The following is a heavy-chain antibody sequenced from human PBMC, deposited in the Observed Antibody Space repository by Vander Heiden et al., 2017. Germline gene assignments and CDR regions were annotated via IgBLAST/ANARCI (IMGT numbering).Heavy chain of an antibody. CDR3: GKVKRWRQLSKWFDP. V-gene: IGHV4-34*01. CDR2: INHSGST. J-gene: IGHJ5*02. Sequence: QVQLQQWGAGLLKPSETLSPTCAVYGGSFSGYYWSWIRQPPGKGLEWIGEINHSGSTNYNPSRNSRVTISVDTSKNQVSMKLSSVPAAETAVYYCGKVKRWRQLSKWFDPWLQGTLVTVSS. CDR1: GGSFSGYY.